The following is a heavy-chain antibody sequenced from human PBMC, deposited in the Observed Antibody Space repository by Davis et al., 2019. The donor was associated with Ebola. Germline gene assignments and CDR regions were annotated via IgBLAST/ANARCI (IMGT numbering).Heavy chain of an antibody. CDR3: ARDGSVAAIELDY. J-gene: IGHJ4*02. CDR2: NSAYNGNT. CDR1: GYTFTSYG. Sequence: ASVKVSCKASGYTFTSYGIIWVRHAPGHGLEWMGWNSAYNGNTNYAQRFQDRVTMTTDTSTNTAYMEVRSLRSDDTAVYYCARDGSVAAIELDYWGQRTLVTVSS. V-gene: IGHV1-18*04. D-gene: IGHD2-2*02.